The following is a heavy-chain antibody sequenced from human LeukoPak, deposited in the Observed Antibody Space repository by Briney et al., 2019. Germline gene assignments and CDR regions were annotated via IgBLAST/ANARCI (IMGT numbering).Heavy chain of an antibody. V-gene: IGHV4-59*12. Sequence: SETLSLTCTVSGGSISSYYWSWIRQPPGKGLEWIGYIYYSGSTNYNPSLKSRVTISVDTSKNQFSLKLSSVTAADTAVYYCARERAPGYSSSLDYWSQGTLVTVSS. CDR2: IYYSGST. D-gene: IGHD6-13*01. J-gene: IGHJ4*02. CDR3: ARERAPGYSSSLDY. CDR1: GGSISSYY.